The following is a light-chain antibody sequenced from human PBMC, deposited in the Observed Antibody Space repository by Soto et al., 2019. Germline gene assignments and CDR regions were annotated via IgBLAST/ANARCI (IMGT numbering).Light chain of an antibody. CDR1: QSISTH. CDR3: QQYSTFSLK. V-gene: IGKV1-5*03. Sequence: DIQMTQSPSTLSASVGDRVTITCRASQSISTHLAWYQQKPGKAPRPLISRASSLETGVPSRFSGSGSGTEFTLTISSLQPDDSATYYCQQYSTFSLKFGQGTKVDI. J-gene: IGKJ1*01. CDR2: RAS.